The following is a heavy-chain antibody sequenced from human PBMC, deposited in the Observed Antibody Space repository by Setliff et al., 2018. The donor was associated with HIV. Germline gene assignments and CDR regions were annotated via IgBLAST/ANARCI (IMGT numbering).Heavy chain of an antibody. CDR3: ARVIAVAGTHSVDY. J-gene: IGHJ4*02. V-gene: IGHV4-34*01. D-gene: IGHD6-19*01. CDR2: IKPSETT. Sequence: SETLSLTCAVYGETFNNFYWSWIRQAPGKGLEWIGEIKPSETTNNNPSLKSRVTMSVDTSKKQFSLKLSSVTAADTAVYYCARVIAVAGTHSVDYWGQGTLVTVSS. CDR1: GETFNNFY.